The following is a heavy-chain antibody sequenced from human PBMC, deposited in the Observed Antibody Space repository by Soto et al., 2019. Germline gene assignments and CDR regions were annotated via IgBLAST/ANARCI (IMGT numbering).Heavy chain of an antibody. V-gene: IGHV3-30-3*01. D-gene: IGHD2-2*01. J-gene: IGHJ6*02. CDR3: AKERRGYCSSTSCYGAGNYYYYYGMDV. CDR1: GFIFSTYA. Sequence: QVQLVESGGGVVQPGRSLRLSCAASGFIFSTYAMHWVRQAPGKGLEWVAFISFGGSERFYADSVRGRFTISRDNSKNTLYLQMNSLRAEDTAVYYCAKERRGYCSSTSCYGAGNYYYYYGMDVWGQGTTVTVSS. CDR2: ISFGGSER.